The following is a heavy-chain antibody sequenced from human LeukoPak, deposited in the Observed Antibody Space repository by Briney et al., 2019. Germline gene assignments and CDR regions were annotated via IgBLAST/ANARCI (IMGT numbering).Heavy chain of an antibody. CDR1: GFTFDDYA. D-gene: IGHD3-9*01. CDR3: AKCARRYFDFYYYYMDV. J-gene: IGHJ6*03. CDR2: ISWNGVSI. V-gene: IGHV3-9*01. Sequence: PGGSLRLSCAASGFTFDDYAMHWVRQAPGKGLEWVSGISWNGVSIGYADSVQGRFTISRDNSKNTLYLQMNSLRAEDTAVYYCAKCARRYFDFYYYYMDVWGKGTTVTVSS.